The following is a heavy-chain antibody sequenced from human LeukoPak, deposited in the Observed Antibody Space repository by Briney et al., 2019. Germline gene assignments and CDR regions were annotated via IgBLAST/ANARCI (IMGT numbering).Heavy chain of an antibody. Sequence: TSETLSLTCTVSGGSISSSSDYWGWIRQPPGKGLEWIGSIYYSGSTYYNPSLKSRVTISVDTSKNQFSLKLSSVTAADTAVYYCARTAAGSFLWDYWGQGTLVTVSS. J-gene: IGHJ4*02. CDR1: GGSISSSSDY. V-gene: IGHV4-39*07. D-gene: IGHD6-13*01. CDR3: ARTAAGSFLWDY. CDR2: IYYSGST.